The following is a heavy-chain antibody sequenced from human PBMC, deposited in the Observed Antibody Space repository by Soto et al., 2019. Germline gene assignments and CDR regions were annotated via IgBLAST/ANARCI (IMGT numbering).Heavy chain of an antibody. Sequence: QVQLVQSGAEVKKPGSSVKVSCEASGGTFSSYGISWVRQAPGQGLEWMGGIIPIFGTPNYAQKFQGRVTITAVESTSTAYVELSSLRSEDTAVYYCASGNCGGDCYGLDYWGQGTLVTVSS. CDR1: GGTFSSYG. J-gene: IGHJ4*02. CDR3: ASGNCGGDCYGLDY. D-gene: IGHD2-21*02. CDR2: IIPIFGTP. V-gene: IGHV1-69*01.